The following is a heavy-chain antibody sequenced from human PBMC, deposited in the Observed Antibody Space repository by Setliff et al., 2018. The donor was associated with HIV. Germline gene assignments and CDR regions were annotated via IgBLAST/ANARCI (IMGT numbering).Heavy chain of an antibody. V-gene: IGHV2-70*11. J-gene: IGHJ4*02. D-gene: IGHD6-19*01. CDR1: GFSLSTSGLS. CDR3: ARAGPSSGYQY. Sequence: SGPTLVNPTQTLTLTCTFSGFSLSTSGLSVGWIRQPPGKALEWLARIDWDDDKHYSTSLKTRLAISHDTSKNQVALTMTNVDPVDTATYFCARAGPSSGYQYWGQGTLVTVSS. CDR2: IDWDDDK.